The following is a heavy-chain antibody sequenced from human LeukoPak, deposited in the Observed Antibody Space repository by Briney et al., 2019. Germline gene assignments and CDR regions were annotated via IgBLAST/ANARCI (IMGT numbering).Heavy chain of an antibody. CDR3: ARRYFDGNDY. D-gene: IGHD3-9*01. CDR1: GYSISSGYY. CDR2: IYHSGST. V-gene: IGHV4-38-2*01. Sequence: SETLSLTCAVSGYSISSGYYWGWIRQPPEKGLEWIGSIYHSGSTYYNPSLKSRVTISVDTSKNQFSLKLSSVTAADTAVYYCARRYFDGNDYWGQGTLVTVSS. J-gene: IGHJ4*02.